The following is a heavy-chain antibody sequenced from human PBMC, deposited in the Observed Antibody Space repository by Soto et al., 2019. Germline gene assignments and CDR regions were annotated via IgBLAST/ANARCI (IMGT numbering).Heavy chain of an antibody. CDR1: GFTFSDYW. V-gene: IGHV3-7*01. CDR3: ARDHLDTWGGSDSLDI. Sequence: EVQLVESGGGLVQPGGSLRLSCGASGFTFSDYWMNWVRQSPGKGLEWVANRNQDGSAKNYVDSVKGRFTISRDNAKNSVYLHMDRLRAEDTAVYYCARDHLDTWGGSDSLDIWGHGTMVTVSS. CDR2: RNQDGSAK. D-gene: IGHD3-16*01. J-gene: IGHJ3*02.